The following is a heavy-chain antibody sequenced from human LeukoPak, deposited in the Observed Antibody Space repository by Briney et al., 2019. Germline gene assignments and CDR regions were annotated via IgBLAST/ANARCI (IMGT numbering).Heavy chain of an antibody. CDR2: IYHGGST. CDR1: GYSISSGYY. J-gene: IGHJ4*02. V-gene: IGHV4-38-2*02. CDR3: ARGSYDILTGYPYHFDY. D-gene: IGHD3-9*01. Sequence: SETLSLTCTVSGYSISSGYYWGWIRQPPGEGLEWIGSIYHGGSTYYNPSLKSRVTISVDTSKNQFSLKLSSVTAADTAVYYCARGSYDILTGYPYHFDYWGQGTLVTVSS.